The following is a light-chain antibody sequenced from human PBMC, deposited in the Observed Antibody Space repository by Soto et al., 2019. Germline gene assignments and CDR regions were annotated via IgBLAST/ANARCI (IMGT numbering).Light chain of an antibody. J-gene: IGKJ5*01. CDR3: LLHGSSHPSS. Sequence: EIVLTQSPGTLSLSPGERATLSCRASQSLSSNHLGWYLAWYQQNPGQTPRLLIYCTSSMATGIPDRLSGSGSGQDFTLTISTMEHEDFAVYYCLLHGSSHPSSFGEGTRQEL. CDR1: QSLSSNHLGWY. V-gene: IGKV3-20*01. CDR2: CTS.